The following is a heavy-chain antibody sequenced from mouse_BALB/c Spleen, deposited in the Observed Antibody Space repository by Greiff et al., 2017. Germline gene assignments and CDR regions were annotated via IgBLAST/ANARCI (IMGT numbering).Heavy chain of an antibody. V-gene: IGHV1S81*02. J-gene: IGHJ4*01. CDR1: GYTFTSYW. D-gene: IGHD1-2*01. CDR2: INPSNGRT. CDR3: ARYTTAYYAMDY. Sequence: VQLQQPGAELVKPGASVKLSCKASGYTFTSYWMHWVKQRPGQGLEWIGEINPSNGRTNYNEKFKSKATLTVDKSSSTAYMQLSSLTSEDSAVYYCARYTTAYYAMDYWGQGTSVTVSS.